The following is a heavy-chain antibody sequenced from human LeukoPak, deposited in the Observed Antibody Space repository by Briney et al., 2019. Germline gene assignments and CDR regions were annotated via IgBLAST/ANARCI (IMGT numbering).Heavy chain of an antibody. CDR1: GFSLSTSGVG. D-gene: IGHD6-6*01. J-gene: IGHJ4*02. V-gene: IGHV2-5*02. Sequence: SGLTLVNPTQTLTLTCTFSGFSLSTSGVGVGWIRQPPQKALEWLALIYWDDDKRYNPSLKSRLTITKDTSKNQVVLTMTNVDPVDTATYYCAHSRQYSVGLGYWGQGTLVTVSS. CDR3: AHSRQYSVGLGY. CDR2: IYWDDDK.